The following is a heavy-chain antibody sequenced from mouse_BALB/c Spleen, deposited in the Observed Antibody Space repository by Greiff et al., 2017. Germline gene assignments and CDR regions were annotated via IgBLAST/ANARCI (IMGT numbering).Heavy chain of an antibody. CDR3: ARGGPNYYGSSYWYFDV. Sequence: EVKLMESGGGLVQPGGSLKLSCAASGFTFSSYGMSWVRQTPDKRLELVATINSNGGSTYYPDSVKGRFTISRDNAKNTLYLQMSSLKSEDTAMYYCARGGPNYYGSSYWYFDVWGAGTTVTVSS. D-gene: IGHD1-1*01. J-gene: IGHJ1*01. CDR1: GFTFSSYG. CDR2: INSNGGST. V-gene: IGHV5-6-3*01.